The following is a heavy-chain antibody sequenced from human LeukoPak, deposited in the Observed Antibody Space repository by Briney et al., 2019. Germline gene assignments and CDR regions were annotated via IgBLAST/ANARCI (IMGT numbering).Heavy chain of an antibody. CDR1: GYSFTSYW. V-gene: IGHV5-51*01. CDR2: MYPGDSET. CDR3: ARQVGSGGYARFDS. J-gene: IGHJ5*01. Sequence: GESLQISCQGSGYSFTSYWIGWVRQMPGKGLEWMGIMYPGDSETRYSPSVQGRVTISADKSISTAYLQWSSLKASDTAMYYCARQVGSGGYARFDSWGQGTLVTVSS. D-gene: IGHD1-26*01.